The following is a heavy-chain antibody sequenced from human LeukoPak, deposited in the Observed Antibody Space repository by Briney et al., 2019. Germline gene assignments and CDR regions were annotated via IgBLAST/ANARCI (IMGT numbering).Heavy chain of an antibody. CDR3: ARTIFGVVYYYYMDV. Sequence: GGSLRLSCAASGFTFSSYSMNWVRQAPGKGLEWVSSISSSSSYIYYADSVEGRFTISRDNAKNSLYLQMNSLRAEDTAVYYCARTIFGVVYYYYMDVWGKGTTVTVSS. J-gene: IGHJ6*03. CDR1: GFTFSSYS. CDR2: ISSSSSYI. V-gene: IGHV3-21*01. D-gene: IGHD3-3*01.